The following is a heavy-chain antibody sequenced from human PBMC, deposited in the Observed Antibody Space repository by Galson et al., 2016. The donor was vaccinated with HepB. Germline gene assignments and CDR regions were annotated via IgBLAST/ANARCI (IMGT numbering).Heavy chain of an antibody. V-gene: IGHV3-23*01. CDR2: TSTLVDGT. CDR1: GFIFSNSV. Sequence: SPRHCYASSGFIFSNSVMSRVPQAPGKGLGWLSVTSTLVDGTYYADSVKGRFTVFRDNSKNTVYLQMNGLRAEDTAVYYCAKASGYSNTWFNYWGQGTLVTVSS. CDR3: AKASGYSNTWFNY. J-gene: IGHJ5*01. D-gene: IGHD6-13*01.